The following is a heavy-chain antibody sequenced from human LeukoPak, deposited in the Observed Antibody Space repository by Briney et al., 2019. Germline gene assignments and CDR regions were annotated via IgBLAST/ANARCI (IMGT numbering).Heavy chain of an antibody. CDR2: INHSGST. J-gene: IGHJ3*02. D-gene: IGHD3-10*01. CDR3: ARGDKYYYGSGSYYNDDAFDI. V-gene: IGHV4-34*01. Sequence: PSETLSLTCAVYGGSFSGYYWSWIRQPPGKGLEWIGEINHSGSTNYNPSLKSRVTISVDRSKNQFSLKLSSVTAADTAVYYCARGDKYYYGSGSYYNDDAFDIWGQGTMVTVSS. CDR1: GGSFSGYY.